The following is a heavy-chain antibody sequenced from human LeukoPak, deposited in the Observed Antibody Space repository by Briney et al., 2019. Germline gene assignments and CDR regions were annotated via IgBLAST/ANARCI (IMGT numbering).Heavy chain of an antibody. V-gene: IGHV3-48*04. CDR3: ARDDDYVWGSYY. Sequence: GGSLRLSCAASGFTVSSNYMSWVRQAPGKGLEWVSYISSSSSTIYYADSVKGRFTISRDNAKNSLYLQMNSLRAEDTAVYYCARDDDYVWGSYYWGQGTLVTVSS. CDR1: GFTVSSNY. J-gene: IGHJ4*02. D-gene: IGHD3-16*01. CDR2: ISSSSSTI.